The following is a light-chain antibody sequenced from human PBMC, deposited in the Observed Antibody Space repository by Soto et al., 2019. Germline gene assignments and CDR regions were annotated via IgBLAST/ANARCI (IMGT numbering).Light chain of an antibody. Sequence: QSALTQPPSASGSPGQSVTISCTGSISEIDYRYVSWYQHHPGKAPKLMIYEVTRRPSGVPDRFSGSKSARTAFLTVSGLQAEDEAEYYCSAYVGSNNFVFGTGTKVTVL. CDR1: ISEIDYRY. CDR3: SAYVGSNNFV. J-gene: IGLJ1*01. V-gene: IGLV2-8*01. CDR2: EVT.